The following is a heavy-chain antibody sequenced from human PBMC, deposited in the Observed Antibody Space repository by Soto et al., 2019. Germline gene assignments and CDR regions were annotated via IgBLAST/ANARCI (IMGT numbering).Heavy chain of an antibody. D-gene: IGHD2-8*01. CDR2: ISYDGSNK. V-gene: IGHV3-30*18. J-gene: IGHJ6*02. Sequence: QVQLVESGGGVVQPGRSLRLSCAASGFTFSSYGMHWVRQAPGKGLEWVAVISYDGSNKYYADSVKGRFTISRDNSKNTLYLQMNSLRAEDTAVYYCAKXMGGXXDDYYGMDVWGQGTTVTVSS. CDR3: AKXMGGXXDDYYGMDV. CDR1: GFTFSSYG.